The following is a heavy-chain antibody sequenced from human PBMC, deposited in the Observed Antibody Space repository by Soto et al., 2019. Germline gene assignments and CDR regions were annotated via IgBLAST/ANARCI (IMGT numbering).Heavy chain of an antibody. V-gene: IGHV4-61*01. CDR3: ARVFASSWFYYFDR. CDR2: IFYNGNT. CDR1: GASVNSGRYY. D-gene: IGHD6-13*01. Sequence: SETLSLTCTVSGASVNSGRYYWSWIRQPPGKRLEWIGYIFYNGNTNYNPSLESRVTLSVDTSKNQFSLKLRSVIAADTAVYYCARVFASSWFYYFDRWGQGTLVTVSS. J-gene: IGHJ4*02.